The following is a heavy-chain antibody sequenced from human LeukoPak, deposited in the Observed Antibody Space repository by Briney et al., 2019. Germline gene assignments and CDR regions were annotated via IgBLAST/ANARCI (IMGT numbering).Heavy chain of an antibody. J-gene: IGHJ4*02. CDR1: GCTFSSYA. Sequence: PGGSLRLSCAASGCTFSSYAMHWVRQAPGKGLEWVAVISYDGSNKYYADSVKGRFTISRDNSKNTLYLQMNSLRAEDTAVYYCTSAFWSGYYRGLNYWGQGTLVTVSS. V-gene: IGHV3-30-3*01. CDR2: ISYDGSNK. CDR3: TSAFWSGYYRGLNY. D-gene: IGHD3-3*01.